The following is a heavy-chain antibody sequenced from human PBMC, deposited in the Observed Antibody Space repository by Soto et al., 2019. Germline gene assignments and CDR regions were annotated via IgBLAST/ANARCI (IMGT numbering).Heavy chain of an antibody. V-gene: IGHV1-18*01. J-gene: IGHJ6*02. D-gene: IGHD6-19*01. CDR2: ISAYNGNT. CDR3: AGAAVAGLYYYYGMDV. CDR1: GYTFTSYG. Sequence: QVQLVQSGAEVKKPGASVKVSCKASGYTFTSYGISWVRQAPGQGLEWMGWISAYNGNTNYAQKLQGRVTMTTDTSTSTAYMELRSLRSDDTAVYYCAGAAVAGLYYYYGMDVWGQGTTVTVSS.